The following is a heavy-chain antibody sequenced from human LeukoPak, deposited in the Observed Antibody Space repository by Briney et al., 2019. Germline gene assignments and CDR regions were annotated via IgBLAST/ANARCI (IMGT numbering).Heavy chain of an antibody. CDR3: ARDVSYHFHY. CDR2: ISYDGTYK. D-gene: IGHD5/OR15-5a*01. CDR1: GFTFSDYN. J-gene: IGHJ4*02. V-gene: IGHV3-30*03. Sequence: GGSLRLSCAASGFTFSDYNMNWVRQAPGKGLEWVAVISYDGTYKFYADSVKGRFTISRDNSENTLSLQMNTLRTEDTAVYYCARDVSYHFHYWGQGTLVTVSS.